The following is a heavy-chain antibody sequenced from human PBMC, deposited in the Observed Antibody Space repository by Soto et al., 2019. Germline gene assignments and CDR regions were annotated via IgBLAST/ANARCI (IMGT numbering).Heavy chain of an antibody. J-gene: IGHJ2*01. Sequence: QVQLVQSEAEVKKPGSSVKVSCKASGGSFGNLAISWVRQAPGQGLEWVAGIIPIYRASNYAEHFRGRISITLDESTATTYLQLRSLTSEDSAIYYCATNTKDGYNDWFFDLWGRGTQVTVSS. CDR1: GGSFGNLA. CDR2: IIPIYRAS. D-gene: IGHD2-21*02. CDR3: ATNTKDGYNDWFFDL. V-gene: IGHV1-69*01.